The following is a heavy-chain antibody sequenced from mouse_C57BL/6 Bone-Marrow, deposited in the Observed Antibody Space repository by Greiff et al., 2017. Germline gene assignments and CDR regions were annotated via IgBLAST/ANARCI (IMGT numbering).Heavy chain of an antibody. V-gene: IGHV7-3*01. D-gene: IGHD4-1*01. CDR2: IRNKANGYTT. Sequence: EVKLVESGGGLVQPGGSLSLSCAASGFTFTDYYMSWVRQPPGKALEWLGFIRNKANGYTTEYSASVKGRFTISRDNSQSILYLQMNALRAEDSAAYYCARYRRLTEPFAYWGQGTLVTVSA. CDR1: GFTFTDYY. CDR3: ARYRRLTEPFAY. J-gene: IGHJ3*01.